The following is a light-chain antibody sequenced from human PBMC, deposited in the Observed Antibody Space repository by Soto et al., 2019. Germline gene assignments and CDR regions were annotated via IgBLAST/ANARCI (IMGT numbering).Light chain of an antibody. CDR1: HSVRSD. V-gene: IGKV3-20*01. CDR2: GAS. J-gene: IGKJ1*01. Sequence: PGERATLSCRASHSVRSDLAWYQQKPGQAPRLLIYGASSRATGIPDRFSGSGSGTDFTLTISRLEPEDFAVYYCQQYGSSPWTFGQGTKVDIK. CDR3: QQYGSSPWT.